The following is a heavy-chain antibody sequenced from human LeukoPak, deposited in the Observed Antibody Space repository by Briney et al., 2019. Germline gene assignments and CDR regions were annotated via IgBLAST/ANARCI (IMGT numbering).Heavy chain of an antibody. Sequence: GGSLRLSCAASGFILSDYNMDWVRQAPGKGLEWVSFISISGTYITYADSVKGRFTISRDNAKNSLYLQMNSLRAEDTAVYYCARDLSATARAYDYWGQGTLVTVSS. V-gene: IGHV3-21*01. CDR2: ISISGTYI. D-gene: IGHD2-15*01. CDR3: ARDLSATARAYDY. J-gene: IGHJ4*02. CDR1: GFILSDYN.